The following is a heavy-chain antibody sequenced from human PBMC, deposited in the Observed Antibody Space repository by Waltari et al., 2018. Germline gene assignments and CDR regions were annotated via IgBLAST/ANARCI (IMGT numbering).Heavy chain of an antibody. V-gene: IGHV4-34*01. J-gene: IGHJ5*02. CDR2: INNSGST. Sequence: QVQLQQCGAGLFRPSETLSLTFAVDVGSFICYYWIWIRQPPGKGREWIGAINNSGSTNYNAYLKSRVTISVDTSKNQFSMKLSSVTAADTAVYYCARVHYYGSGSYYRRSNWFDPWGQGTLVTVSS. D-gene: IGHD3-10*01. CDR1: VGSFICYY. CDR3: ARVHYYGSGSYYRRSNWFDP.